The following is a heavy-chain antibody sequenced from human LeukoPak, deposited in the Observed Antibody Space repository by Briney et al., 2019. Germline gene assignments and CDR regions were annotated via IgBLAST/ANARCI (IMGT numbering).Heavy chain of an antibody. CDR2: IYYSGST. D-gene: IGHD3-16*02. CDR1: GGSISSSSYY. Sequence: SETRSLTCTVSGGSISSSSYYWGWIRQPPGKGLEWIGSIYYSGSTYYNPSLKSRVTISVDTSKNQFSLKLSSVTAADTAVYYCARASYLTFGGVIPHNWFDPWGQGTLVTVSS. V-gene: IGHV4-39*07. CDR3: ARASYLTFGGVIPHNWFDP. J-gene: IGHJ5*02.